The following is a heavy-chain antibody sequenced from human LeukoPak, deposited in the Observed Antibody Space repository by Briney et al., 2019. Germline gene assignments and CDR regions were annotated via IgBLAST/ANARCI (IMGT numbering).Heavy chain of an antibody. D-gene: IGHD1-26*01. CDR1: GFTFSSYA. CDR3: ARDCCGSYGYV. CDR2: ISGSGGST. V-gene: IGHV3-23*01. Sequence: GGSPRLSCAASGFTFSSYAMSWVRQAPGKGLEWVSAISGSGGSTYYADSVKGRFTISRDNAKNTLYLQMNSLRAEDTAVYYCARDCCGSYGYVWGKGTTVTVSS. J-gene: IGHJ6*04.